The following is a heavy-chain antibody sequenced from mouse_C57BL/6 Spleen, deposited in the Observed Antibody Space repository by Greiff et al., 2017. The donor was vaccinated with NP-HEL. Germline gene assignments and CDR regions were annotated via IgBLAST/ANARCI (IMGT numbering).Heavy chain of an antibody. D-gene: IGHD1-1*01. Sequence: EVQLQQSGPELVKPGASVKISCKASGYTFTDYYMNWVKQSHGKSLEWIGDINPNNGGTSYNQKFKGKATLTVDKSSSTAYMELRSLTSEDSAVYYCARSRYDITTVPLDYWGQGTTLTVSS. CDR2: INPNNGGT. J-gene: IGHJ2*01. CDR3: ARSRYDITTVPLDY. CDR1: GYTFTDYY. V-gene: IGHV1-26*01.